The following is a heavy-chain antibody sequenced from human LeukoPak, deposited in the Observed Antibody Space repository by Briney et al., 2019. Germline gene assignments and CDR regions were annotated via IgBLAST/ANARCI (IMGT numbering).Heavy chain of an antibody. CDR1: GRSTTGYY. D-gene: IGHD5-12*01. V-gene: IGHV4-38-2*02. J-gene: IGHJ5*02. Sequence: PSDTLSLTCTVSGRSTTGYYWTWIRHPPGRRRECIASIYSSGTTYCNPTLKSRLTISVDTSKNQISLNLTSVTAADAAVYYCARDLGYDGFDWAPWGQGTLVTVSS. CDR2: IYSSGTT. CDR3: ARDLGYDGFDWAP.